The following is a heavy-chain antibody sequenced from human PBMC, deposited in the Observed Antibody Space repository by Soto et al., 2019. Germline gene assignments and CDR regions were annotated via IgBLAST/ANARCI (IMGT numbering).Heavy chain of an antibody. CDR3: TTLTVVDVHSDY. CDR2: IKSKSDGGTT. CDR1: GFTFSNFA. D-gene: IGHD2-8*02. V-gene: IGHV3-15*01. J-gene: IGHJ4*02. Sequence: VQLVESGGGVVQPGRSLKLSCAASGFTFSNFAMQWVRQAPGKGLEWVGRIKSKSDGGTTDYAAPVKGRFTISRDDSKNTLDLHMNSLKTEDTAVYYCTTLTVVDVHSDYWGQGTLVTVSS.